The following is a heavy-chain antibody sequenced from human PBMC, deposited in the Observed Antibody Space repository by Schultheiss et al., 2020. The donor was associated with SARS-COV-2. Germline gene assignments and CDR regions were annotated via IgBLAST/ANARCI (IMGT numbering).Heavy chain of an antibody. CDR2: IYYSGSA. CDR1: GGSFSGYY. V-gene: IGHV4-34*01. J-gene: IGHJ4*02. Sequence: GSLRLSCAVYGGSFSGYYWTWIRQSPGKGLEWIGTIYYSGSAYYNPSLKGRVTISVDTSKNQFSLKLSSLTAADTAVYYCARRRDIVVVVAATPFDYWGQGTLVTVSS. CDR3: ARRRDIVVVVAATPFDY. D-gene: IGHD2-15*01.